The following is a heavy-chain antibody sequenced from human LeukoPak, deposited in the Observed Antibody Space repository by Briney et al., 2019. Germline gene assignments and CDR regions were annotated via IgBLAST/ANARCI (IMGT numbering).Heavy chain of an antibody. CDR2: FYYSGIT. Sequence: SETLSLTCTVSGGSIASTSDYWGWIRQPPGKGLEWIGTFYYSGITYYNPSLKSRVTISLGTSKNQFSLKLSSVTAADTAVYYCARGYCNSTICYKPRINWFDPWGQGSLVTVSS. D-gene: IGHD2-2*02. CDR1: GGSIASTSDY. J-gene: IGHJ5*02. V-gene: IGHV4-39*07. CDR3: ARGYCNSTICYKPRINWFDP.